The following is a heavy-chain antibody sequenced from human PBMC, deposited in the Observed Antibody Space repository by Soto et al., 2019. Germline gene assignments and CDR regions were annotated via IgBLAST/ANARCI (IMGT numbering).Heavy chain of an antibody. J-gene: IGHJ4*02. D-gene: IGHD3-9*01. CDR3: TTGIHYDILTGYHHVDY. V-gene: IGHV3-15*01. Sequence: EVQLEESGGGLGKPGGSLRLSCAASGLNLSHPWMTWVRQAAGKGLEWVGRIKSKTDGGTADYAAPVKGRFTISRDDSNNTASLQINSLKTEDTGVYYCTTGIHYDILTGYHHVDYWGQGTLVTVSS. CDR1: GLNLSHPW. CDR2: IKSKTDGGTA.